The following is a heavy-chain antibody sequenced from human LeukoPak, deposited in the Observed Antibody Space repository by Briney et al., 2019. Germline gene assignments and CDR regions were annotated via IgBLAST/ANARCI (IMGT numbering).Heavy chain of an antibody. D-gene: IGHD4-23*01. CDR3: RAVYGGTAFDY. J-gene: IGHJ4*02. CDR1: GSTFTGYH. Sequence: GASVKVSCKASGSTFTGYHMHWVRQAPGQGLEWMGWINPNSGGTNFAQKFQGRVTMTRDTSISIAHMELSRLRSEDTAVYYCRAVYGGTAFDYWGQGTLVTVSS. CDR2: INPNSGGT. V-gene: IGHV1-2*02.